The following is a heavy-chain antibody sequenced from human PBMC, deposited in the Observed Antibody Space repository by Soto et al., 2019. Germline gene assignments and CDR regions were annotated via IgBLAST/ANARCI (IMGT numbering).Heavy chain of an antibody. J-gene: IGHJ5*02. V-gene: IGHV3-23*01. CDR1: GFTFKNFA. D-gene: IGHD3-10*01. CDR3: AKNAVAYNGEWDWFDL. Sequence: VQLLESGGGLVQPGGSLRLSCAASGFTFKNFAVSWVRQAPGKGMEWVSAIGGSGSSANYADSVKGRFTVSRDDSKSTLYLQMGGLRVDDTALYYCAKNAVAYNGEWDWFDLWGQGTLVTVSS. CDR2: IGGSGSSA.